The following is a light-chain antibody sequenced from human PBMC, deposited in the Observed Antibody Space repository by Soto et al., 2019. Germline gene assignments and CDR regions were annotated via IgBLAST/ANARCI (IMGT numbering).Light chain of an antibody. CDR1: QTISSW. CDR2: KAS. V-gene: IGKV1-5*03. Sequence: DIQMTQSPSTLSGSVGARVTITCRASQTISSWLAWYQQKPGKAPKLLIYKASTVKSGVPSRFSGSGSGTEFTLTISSLQPADFGTYYCQHYNSYSEAFGQGTKVDIK. J-gene: IGKJ1*01. CDR3: QHYNSYSEA.